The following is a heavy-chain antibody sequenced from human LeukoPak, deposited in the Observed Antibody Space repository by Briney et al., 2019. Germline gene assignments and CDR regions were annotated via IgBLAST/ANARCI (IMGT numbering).Heavy chain of an antibody. CDR1: GFTVRSNY. V-gene: IGHV3-53*01. Sequence: GGSLRLSCAASGFTVRSNYMSWVRQAPGKGLQWVSVIYSGGSTNYADSVKGRFTISRDNSKNTLYLQMNSLRAGDTAVYYCAAPPGGSGSYWLDFWGQGTLVTVSS. CDR2: IYSGGST. CDR3: AAPPGGSGSYWLDF. J-gene: IGHJ4*02. D-gene: IGHD3-10*01.